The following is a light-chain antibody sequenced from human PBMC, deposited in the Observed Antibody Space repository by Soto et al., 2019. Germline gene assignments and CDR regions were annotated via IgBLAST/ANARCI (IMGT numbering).Light chain of an antibody. V-gene: IGKV1-5*01. CDR3: QHYNSYSEA. CDR2: DAS. J-gene: IGKJ1*01. CDR1: QNINTF. Sequence: DIQMTQSPASLSASVGDRVTITCRGSQNINTFLSWYQHKPGKAPELLIYDASTLQIGVPSRFGGSGSGTEFTLTISSLQPDDFATYYCQHYNSYSEAFGQGTKVDIK.